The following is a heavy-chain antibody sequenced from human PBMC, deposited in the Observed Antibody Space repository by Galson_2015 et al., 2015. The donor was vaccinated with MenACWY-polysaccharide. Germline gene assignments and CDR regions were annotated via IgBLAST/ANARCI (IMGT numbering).Heavy chain of an antibody. Sequence: SVKVSCKASGYTFTSYDINWVRQAPGKGLEWMGWMNTNSGNTGYPQKFKGRVTMTRNTSISTSYMELSSLRSEDTAVYYCARGISPRVISFSEFLFDYWGQGTLVTVSS. J-gene: IGHJ4*02. D-gene: IGHD3-10*01. CDR3: ARGISPRVISFSEFLFDY. CDR1: GYTFTSYD. V-gene: IGHV1-8*02. CDR2: MNTNSGNT.